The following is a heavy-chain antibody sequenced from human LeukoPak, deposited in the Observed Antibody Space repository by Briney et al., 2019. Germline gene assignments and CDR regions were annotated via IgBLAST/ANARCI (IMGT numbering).Heavy chain of an antibody. D-gene: IGHD6-13*01. J-gene: IGHJ4*02. CDR1: GFTFDDYG. Sequence: RPGGSLRLSCAASGFTFDDYGMSWVRQAPGKGLEWVSGINWNGGSTGYADSVKGRFTISRDNAKNSLYLQMNSLRAEDTALYYCARASGYSSSWYGSVYWGQGTLVTASS. V-gene: IGHV3-20*04. CDR2: INWNGGST. CDR3: ARASGYSSSWYGSVY.